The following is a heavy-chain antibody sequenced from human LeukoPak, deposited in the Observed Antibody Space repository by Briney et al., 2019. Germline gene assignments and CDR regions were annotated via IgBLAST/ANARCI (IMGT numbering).Heavy chain of an antibody. D-gene: IGHD3-10*01. CDR2: ISWNSGTL. J-gene: IGHJ5*02. V-gene: IGHV3-9*01. CDR3: AREHYLNWFDP. Sequence: PGGSLRLSCAASGFRFDDYAMHWVRQAPGKGLEWVSGISWNSGTLAYADSVKGRFTISRDNAKNSLYLQMNSLRAEDTALYHCAREHYLNWFDPWGQGTLVTVSS. CDR1: GFRFDDYA.